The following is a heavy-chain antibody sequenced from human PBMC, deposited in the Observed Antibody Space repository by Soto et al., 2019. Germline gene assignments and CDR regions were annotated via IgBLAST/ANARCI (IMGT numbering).Heavy chain of an antibody. J-gene: IGHJ4*02. V-gene: IGHV1-18*01. Sequence: QVQLVQSGAEVKKPGASVKVSCKASGYTFTSYGISWVRQAPGQGLEWMGWISAYNGNTNYAQKLQGRVTMTTDTSTSTAYMELRGLRSDATAVYYCARDGYYDSSGYRSDFDYWGQGTLVTVSS. CDR2: ISAYNGNT. CDR1: GYTFTSYG. D-gene: IGHD3-22*01. CDR3: ARDGYYDSSGYRSDFDY.